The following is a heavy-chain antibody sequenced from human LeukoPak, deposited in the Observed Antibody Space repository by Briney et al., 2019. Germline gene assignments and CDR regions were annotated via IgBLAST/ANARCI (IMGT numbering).Heavy chain of an antibody. J-gene: IGHJ4*02. CDR2: INPNSGGT. CDR3: ATGPLDWQPYYLAY. CDR1: GYTFTGYY. Sequence: ASVKVSCKASGYTFTGYYMHWVRQAPGQGLEWMGWINPNSGGTNYAQKFQGRVTMTRDTSISTAYMDLRSLRSDDTAVYYCATGPLDWQPYYLAYWGQGTLVTVSS. V-gene: IGHV1-2*02. D-gene: IGHD3-9*01.